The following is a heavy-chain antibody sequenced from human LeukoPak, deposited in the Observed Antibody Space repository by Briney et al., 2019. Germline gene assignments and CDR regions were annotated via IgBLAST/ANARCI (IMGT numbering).Heavy chain of an antibody. V-gene: IGHV1-8*01. J-gene: IGHJ5*02. CDR2: MNPNSGNT. CDR1: GYTFTTYD. Sequence: ASVKVSCKASGYTFTTYDINWVRQATGQGLEWMGWMNPNSGNTGYTQKFQGRVTMTRNTSISTAYMELSSLRSEDTAAYYCARGRGRGHKENWFDPWGQGTLVTVSS. CDR3: ARGRGRGHKENWFDP.